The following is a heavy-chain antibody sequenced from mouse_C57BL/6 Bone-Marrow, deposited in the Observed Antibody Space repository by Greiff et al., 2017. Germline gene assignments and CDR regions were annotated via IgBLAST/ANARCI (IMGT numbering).Heavy chain of an antibody. CDR2: IYPGSGST. D-gene: IGHD1-1*01. Sequence: QVQLQQPGAELVKPGASVKMSCKASGYTFPSYWITWVKQRPGQGLEWIGDIYPGSGSTNYNEKFKSKATLTVDTSSSTAYMQLSSLTSEDSAVYYCARLTTVVPLYAMDYWGQGTSVTVSS. CDR3: ARLTTVVPLYAMDY. CDR1: GYTFPSYW. J-gene: IGHJ4*01. V-gene: IGHV1-55*01.